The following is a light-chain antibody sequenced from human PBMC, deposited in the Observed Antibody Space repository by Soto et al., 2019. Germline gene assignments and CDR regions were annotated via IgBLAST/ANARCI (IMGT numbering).Light chain of an antibody. CDR3: QRYNSYWT. CDR2: AAS. V-gene: IGKV1-5*01. CDR1: QSVGTW. J-gene: IGKJ1*01. Sequence: DIELTQSPSALSSYVGDRATVTCRASQSVGTWLAWYQQQPGRGPILLVSAASALESGVRSRFSGSGSGIEFTITISSLQADDFATYYCQRYNSYWTFGQGTKVDIK.